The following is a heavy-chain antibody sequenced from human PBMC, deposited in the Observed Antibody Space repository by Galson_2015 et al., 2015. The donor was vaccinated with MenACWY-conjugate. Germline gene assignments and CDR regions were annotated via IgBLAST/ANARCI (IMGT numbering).Heavy chain of an antibody. V-gene: IGHV3-30-3*01. CDR2: ISSDGTIE. Sequence: SLRLSCAASGFSFSDYAIHWVRQAPGKGLEWVAVISSDGTIEVYADSVKGRFTVSRDNSKNTVYLQMNSLLADDTALYYCARDFIGGMPDYFDYWGQGTLVSVST. CDR1: GFSFSDYA. D-gene: IGHD1-14*01. J-gene: IGHJ4*01. CDR3: ARDFIGGMPDYFDY.